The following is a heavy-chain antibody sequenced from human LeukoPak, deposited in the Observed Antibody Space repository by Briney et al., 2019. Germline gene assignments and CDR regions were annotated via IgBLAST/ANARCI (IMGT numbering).Heavy chain of an antibody. V-gene: IGHV4-34*01. J-gene: IGHJ4*02. D-gene: IGHD3-10*01. CDR3: ARVSGELGITMVRGVKHFDY. Sequence: SETLSLTCAVYGGSFSGYYWSWIRQPPGKGLKWIGEFNHSGSTNYNPSLKSRVTISVDTSKNQFSLKLSSVTAADTAVYYCARVSGELGITMVRGVKHFDYWGQGTLVTVSS. CDR1: GGSFSGYY. CDR2: FNHSGST.